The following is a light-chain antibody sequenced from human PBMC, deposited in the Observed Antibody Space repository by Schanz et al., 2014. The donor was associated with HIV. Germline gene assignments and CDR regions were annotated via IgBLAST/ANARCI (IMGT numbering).Light chain of an antibody. Sequence: QSALTQPASVSGSPGQSITISCTGTSSDVGSYNLVSWYQQHPGKAPKLMIYDVSNRPSGVSSRFSGSKSGSAASLTISGLQADDEADYYCGSFTARDTWVFGGGTKLTVL. CDR1: SSDVGSYNL. CDR3: GSFTARDTWV. J-gene: IGLJ2*01. CDR2: DVS. V-gene: IGLV2-14*02.